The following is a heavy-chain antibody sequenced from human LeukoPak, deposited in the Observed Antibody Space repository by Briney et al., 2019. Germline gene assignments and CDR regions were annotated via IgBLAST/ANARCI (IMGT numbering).Heavy chain of an antibody. CDR3: ARDRPKAYYYDSSGYAL. Sequence: ASVKVSCKASGYTFTGYYMHCVRQAPGQGLEWMGWINPNSGGTNYAQKFQGRVTMTRDTSISTAYMELSRLRSDDTAVYYCARDRPKAYYYDSSGYALWGQGTLVTVSS. V-gene: IGHV1-2*02. CDR2: INPNSGGT. J-gene: IGHJ4*02. CDR1: GYTFTGYY. D-gene: IGHD3-22*01.